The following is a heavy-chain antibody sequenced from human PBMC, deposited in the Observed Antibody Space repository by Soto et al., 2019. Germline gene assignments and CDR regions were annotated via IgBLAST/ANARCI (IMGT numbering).Heavy chain of an antibody. CDR3: ARESEDLTSNFDY. CDR1: GFTFTRYS. Sequence: GGSLRVSCAASGFTFTRYSMNWVRQAPGKGLEWVSSISSTTNYIYYADSMKGRFTVSRDNAKNSVYLEMNSLSAEDTAVYYCARESEDLTSNFDYWGQGTLVTVSS. J-gene: IGHJ4*01. CDR2: ISSTTNYI. V-gene: IGHV3-21*01.